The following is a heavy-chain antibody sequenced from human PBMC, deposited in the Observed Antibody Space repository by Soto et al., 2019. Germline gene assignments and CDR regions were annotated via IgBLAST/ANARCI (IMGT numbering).Heavy chain of an antibody. D-gene: IGHD6-13*01. CDR2: INPNGGST. Sequence: QVQLVQSGAEVQKPWASVKVSCKASGYIFINYYIPWVRQAPGQGLEWIGIINPNGGSTNYAQKFRGRVTLARDTSTSTVYMDLSSLRSEDTAMYYCARDLAAGDFWGQGTLVTVSS. CDR1: GYIFINYY. V-gene: IGHV1-46*01. CDR3: ARDLAAGDF. J-gene: IGHJ4*02.